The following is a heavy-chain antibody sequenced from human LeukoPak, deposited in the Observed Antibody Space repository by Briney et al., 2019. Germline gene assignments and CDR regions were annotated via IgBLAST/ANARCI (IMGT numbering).Heavy chain of an antibody. V-gene: IGHV3-23*01. Sequence: GGSLRLSCAASGFTFSSYAMSWVRQAPGKGLEWVSAISGSGGSTYYADSVKGRFTISRDNSKNTLYLQMNSLRAEDTAVYYCAKDQSYSEYSSHLADPIFDYWGQGTLVTVSS. D-gene: IGHD6-6*01. J-gene: IGHJ4*02. CDR1: GFTFSSYA. CDR2: ISGSGGST. CDR3: AKDQSYSEYSSHLADPIFDY.